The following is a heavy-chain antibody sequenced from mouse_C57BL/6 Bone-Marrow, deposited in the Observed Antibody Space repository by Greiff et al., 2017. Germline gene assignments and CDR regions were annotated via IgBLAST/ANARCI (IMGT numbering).Heavy chain of an antibody. CDR3: ASGYYGSRKGFAY. J-gene: IGHJ3*01. V-gene: IGHV1-76*01. D-gene: IGHD1-1*01. Sequence: VQLQQSGAELVRPGASVKLSCKASGYTFTDYSINWVKQRPGQGLEWIARIYPGSGNTYYNEKFKGKATLTAEKSSSTAYMQLSSLTSEDSAVYFCASGYYGSRKGFAYWGQGTLVTVSA. CDR2: IYPGSGNT. CDR1: GYTFTDYS.